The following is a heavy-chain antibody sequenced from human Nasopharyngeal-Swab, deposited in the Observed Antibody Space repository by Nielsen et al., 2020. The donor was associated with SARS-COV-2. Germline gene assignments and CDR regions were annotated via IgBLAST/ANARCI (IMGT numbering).Heavy chain of an antibody. Sequence: GESLKISCAASGFTLSSNSMNWVRLTPMKRLEWVATVKQDGSAIYHVDSLKGRFTISRDNAKNSLYLQMNSLRAGDTAVYYCAREDWGKLDYWGQGTLVTVSS. V-gene: IGHV3-7*04. CDR2: VKQDGSAI. D-gene: IGHD7-27*01. CDR1: GFTLSSNS. CDR3: AREDWGKLDY. J-gene: IGHJ4*02.